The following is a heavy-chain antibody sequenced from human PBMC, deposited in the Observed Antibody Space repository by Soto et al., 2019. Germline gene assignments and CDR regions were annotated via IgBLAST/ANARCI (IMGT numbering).Heavy chain of an antibody. CDR2: ISPYNGNI. V-gene: IGHV1-18*04. Sequence: SVKVSCKASGYTFTSYYMHWVRQAPGQGLECLGWISPYNGNINYVQKFKGRVTMTTDTPTSTAYMELRSLRSDDTAVYYCARGADPYFTVQFDYWGQGTLVTVSS. J-gene: IGHJ4*02. CDR3: ARGADPYFTVQFDY. CDR1: GYTFTSYY. D-gene: IGHD1-1*01.